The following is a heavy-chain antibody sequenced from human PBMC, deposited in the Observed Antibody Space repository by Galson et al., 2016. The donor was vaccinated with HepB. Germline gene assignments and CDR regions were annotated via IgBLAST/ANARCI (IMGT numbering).Heavy chain of an antibody. CDR3: ARGANTVAADY. D-gene: IGHD6-19*01. CDR2: ISYDGGNK. V-gene: IGHV3-30*04. CDR1: GFTFSSYA. Sequence: SLRLSCAASGFTFSSYAMHWVRQAPGKGLEWVALISYDGGNKYYADSVKGRFTISRDNSKNTLYLQVNSLRAEDTAVYYCARGANTVAADYWGQGTLATVSS. J-gene: IGHJ4*02.